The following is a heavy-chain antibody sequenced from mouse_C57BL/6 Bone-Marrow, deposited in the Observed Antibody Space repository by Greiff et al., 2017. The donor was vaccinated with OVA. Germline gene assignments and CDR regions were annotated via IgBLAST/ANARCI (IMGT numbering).Heavy chain of an antibody. J-gene: IGHJ3*01. CDR2: IWRGGST. CDR1: GFSFTSYG. V-gene: IGHV2-5*01. D-gene: IGHD2-3*01. Sequence: VQLQQSGPGLVQPSQSLSLTCTVSGFSFTSYGVHWVRQSPGKGLEWLGVIWRGGSTDYNAAFMSRLSITKDNSKSQVFFKMNSLQADDTAIYYCAKKNDGYYWFAYWGQGTLVTVSA. CDR3: AKKNDGYYWFAY.